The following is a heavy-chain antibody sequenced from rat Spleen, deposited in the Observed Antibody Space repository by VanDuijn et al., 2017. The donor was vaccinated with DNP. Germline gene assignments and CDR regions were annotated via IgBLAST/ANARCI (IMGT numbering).Heavy chain of an antibody. V-gene: IGHV5-20*01. D-gene: IGHD1-12*02. CDR3: TTGSNYYDGSYSAFDY. Sequence: EVQLVESGGGLVQPGRSMKLSCAASGFTFSDYGMAWVLQTPTKGLEWVASITYDGGSTYYRDSVKGRFTISRDKAKSTLYLQMDSLRSEETATYYCTTGSNYYDGSYSAFDYWGQGVMVTVSS. J-gene: IGHJ2*01. CDR2: ITYDGGST. CDR1: GFTFSDYG.